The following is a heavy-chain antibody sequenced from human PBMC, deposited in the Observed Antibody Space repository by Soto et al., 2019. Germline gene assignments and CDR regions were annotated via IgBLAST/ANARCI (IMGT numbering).Heavy chain of an antibody. Sequence: QVQLVESGGGLVKPGGSLRLSCAASGFVFSDHYMSWIRQAPGKGLEWISYINGRCDTIYYSESAKGRFTISRDNAKNSLYLQMDSLRADDTAVYYCARVSYYDSRGYSRRLTNATFDHWGQGMLVTVSS. CDR1: GFVFSDHY. J-gene: IGHJ4*02. V-gene: IGHV3-11*01. CDR3: ARVSYYDSRGYSRRLTNATFDH. D-gene: IGHD3-22*01. CDR2: INGRCDTI.